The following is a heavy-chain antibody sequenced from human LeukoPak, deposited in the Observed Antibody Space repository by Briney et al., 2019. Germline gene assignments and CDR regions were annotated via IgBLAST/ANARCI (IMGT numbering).Heavy chain of an antibody. Sequence: ASETLSLTCTVSGGSISSSSYYWGWIRQPPGKGLEWIGSIYYSGSTYYNPSLKSRVTISVDTSENQFSLKLSSVTAADTAVYYCARDIAAAGTGYWGQGTLVTVSS. V-gene: IGHV4-39*01. CDR3: ARDIAAAGTGY. CDR1: GGSISSSSYY. D-gene: IGHD6-13*01. J-gene: IGHJ4*02. CDR2: IYYSGST.